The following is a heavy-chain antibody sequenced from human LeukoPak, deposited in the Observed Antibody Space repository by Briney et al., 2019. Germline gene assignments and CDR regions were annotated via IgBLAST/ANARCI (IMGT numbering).Heavy chain of an antibody. V-gene: IGHV4-61*01. D-gene: IGHD6-13*01. Sequence: SETLSLTCTVSGGSLSSGSYYWSWIRQPPGKGLEWIGYIYYSGSTNYNPSLKSRVTISVDTSKNQFSLQLNSVTPEDTAVYYCARSSSGYSFGPYLYGMDVWGQGTTVTVSS. CDR1: GGSLSSGSYY. CDR3: ARSSSGYSFGPYLYGMDV. CDR2: IYYSGST. J-gene: IGHJ6*02.